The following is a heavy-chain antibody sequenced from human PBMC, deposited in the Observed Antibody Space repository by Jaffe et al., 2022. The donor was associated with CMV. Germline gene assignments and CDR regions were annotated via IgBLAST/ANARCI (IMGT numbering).Heavy chain of an antibody. J-gene: IGHJ6*03. D-gene: IGHD3-22*01. CDR3: ARDREYYDSSGYFPNYMDV. Sequence: QVQLQQSGPGLVKPSQTLSLTCAISGDSVSSNSAAWNWIRQSPSRGLEWLGRTYYRSKWYNDYAVSVKSRITINPDTSKNQFSLQLNSVTPEDTAVYYCARDREYYDSSGYFPNYMDVWGKGTTVTVSS. V-gene: IGHV6-1*01. CDR2: TYYRSKWYN. CDR1: GDSVSSNSAA.